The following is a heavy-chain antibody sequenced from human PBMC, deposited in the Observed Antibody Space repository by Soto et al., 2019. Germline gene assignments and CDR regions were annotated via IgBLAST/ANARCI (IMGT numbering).Heavy chain of an antibody. CDR3: ARDNHLPIEARRGLNWFDP. Sequence: ASVKVCCKASGGTFSSYAISWVRQAPGQGLEWMGGIIPIFGTANYAQKFQGRVTITADESTSTAYMELSSLRSEDTAVYYCARDNHLPIEARRGLNWFDPWGQGTLVPVSS. CDR1: GGTFSSYA. V-gene: IGHV1-69*13. J-gene: IGHJ5*02. D-gene: IGHD6-6*01. CDR2: IIPIFGTA.